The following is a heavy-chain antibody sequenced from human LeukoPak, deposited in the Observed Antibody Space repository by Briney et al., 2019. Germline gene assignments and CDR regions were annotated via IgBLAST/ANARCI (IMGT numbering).Heavy chain of an antibody. CDR2: IYTSGST. Sequence: ASETLSLTCTVSGGSISSGSYYWSWIRQPAGKGLEWIGRIYTSGSTNYNPSLKSRVTISVDTSKNQFSLKLSSVTAADTAVYYCAREDCSSTSCYTGKKYNWFDPWGQGTLVTVSS. J-gene: IGHJ5*02. CDR1: GGSISSGSYY. V-gene: IGHV4-61*02. CDR3: AREDCSSTSCYTGKKYNWFDP. D-gene: IGHD2-2*02.